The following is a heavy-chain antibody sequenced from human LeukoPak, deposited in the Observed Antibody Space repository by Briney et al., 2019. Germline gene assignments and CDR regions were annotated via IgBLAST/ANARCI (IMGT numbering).Heavy chain of an antibody. CDR3: ARDGHRRYYYESSDYRFDY. D-gene: IGHD3-22*01. CDR2: INPKSGGT. V-gene: IGHV1-2*02. CDR1: GYTFTDYF. Sequence: ASVKVSCKASGYTFTDYFMNWVRQAPGQGLEWMGWINPKSGGTVYAQKFQGRVTMTTDTSTSTAYMELRSLRSDDTAVYYCARDGHRRYYYESSDYRFDYWGQGTLVAVSS. J-gene: IGHJ4*02.